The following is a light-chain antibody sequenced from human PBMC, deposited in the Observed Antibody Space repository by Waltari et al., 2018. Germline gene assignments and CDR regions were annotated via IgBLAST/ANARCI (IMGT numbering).Light chain of an antibody. J-gene: IGKJ2*01. V-gene: IGKV3-20*01. CDR1: QRLTKNY. CDR2: GAS. CDR3: QQYGSSVLYT. Sequence: VLTQSPGTLSLSHGERATLSCRASQRLTKNYLAWYQQKPGQAPRLLIYGASSRAAGIPDRFSGSGSGTDFTLTISRLEPEDFAVYYCQQYGSSVLYTFGQGTKLEIK.